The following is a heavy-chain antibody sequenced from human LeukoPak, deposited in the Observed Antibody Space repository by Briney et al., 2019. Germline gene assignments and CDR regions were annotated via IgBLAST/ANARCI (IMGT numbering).Heavy chain of an antibody. Sequence: ASVKVSCKASGYTFTSYDINWVRQATGQGLEWMGWMNPNSGNTGYAQKFQGRVTMTRNTSISTAYMELSSLRSEDTAVYYCASNIRGRASAFDIWGQGTMVTVSS. J-gene: IGHJ3*02. CDR2: MNPNSGNT. CDR1: GYTFTSYD. D-gene: IGHD1-26*01. V-gene: IGHV1-8*01. CDR3: ASNIRGRASAFDI.